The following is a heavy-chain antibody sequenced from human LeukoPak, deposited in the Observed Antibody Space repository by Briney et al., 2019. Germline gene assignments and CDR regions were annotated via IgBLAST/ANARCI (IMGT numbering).Heavy chain of an antibody. D-gene: IGHD6-19*01. CDR1: GGSFSGYY. CDR2: INHSGST. Sequence: SETLSLTCAVYGGSFSGYYWSWIRQPPGKGLEWIGEINHSGSTNYNPTLKSRVTISVDRSKNQFSLKLSSVTAADTAVYYCARDYRVQYSSGWYDYWGQGTLVTVSS. J-gene: IGHJ4*02. V-gene: IGHV4-34*01. CDR3: ARDYRVQYSSGWYDY.